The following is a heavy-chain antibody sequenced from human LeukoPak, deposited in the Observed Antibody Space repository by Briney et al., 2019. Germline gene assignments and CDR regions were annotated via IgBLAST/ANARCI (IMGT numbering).Heavy chain of an antibody. CDR1: GYTFTGYY. D-gene: IGHD1-1*01. CDR3: ARDRPQLELDFRRNDAFDI. J-gene: IGHJ3*02. CDR2: INPNSGGT. V-gene: IGHV1-2*02. Sequence: ASVKVSCKASGYTFTGYYMHWVRQAPGQGLEWMGWINPNSGGTNYAQKFQGRVTITADESTSTAYMELSSLRSEDTAVYYCARDRPQLELDFRRNDAFDIWGQGTMVTVSS.